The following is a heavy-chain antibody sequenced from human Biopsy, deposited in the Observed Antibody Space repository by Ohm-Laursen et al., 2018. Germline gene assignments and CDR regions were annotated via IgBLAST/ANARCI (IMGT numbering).Heavy chain of an antibody. CDR1: GNTFATYH. D-gene: IGHD5-24*01. J-gene: IGHJ6*02. CDR2: ISPSGATT. Sequence: ASVKVSCKASGNTFATYHIHWVRQAPGQGLEWMGVISPSGATTYFSQKFQGRITMTRDTSTGTVYMDLNSLGSEDTPVYYRARAGVGSDGTDSYYYGMDVWGPGTTVTVSS. V-gene: IGHV1-46*01. CDR3: ARAGVGSDGTDSYYYGMDV.